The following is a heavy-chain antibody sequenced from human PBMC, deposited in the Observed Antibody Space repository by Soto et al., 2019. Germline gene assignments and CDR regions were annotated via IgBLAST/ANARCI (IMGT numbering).Heavy chain of an antibody. D-gene: IGHD6-13*01. CDR3: ARSRVNIAANDFDS. J-gene: IGHJ4*02. Sequence: EVQLVESGGGLVQPGGSLRLSCAVSGFTFSTYSMNWLRQAPGKGLEWVSYISTSSRTIYYADSVKGRFTISRDNAKNSLYLQMSSLRDEDTAVYYCARSRVNIAANDFDSWGQGALGTVSS. V-gene: IGHV3-48*02. CDR1: GFTFSTYS. CDR2: ISTSSRTI.